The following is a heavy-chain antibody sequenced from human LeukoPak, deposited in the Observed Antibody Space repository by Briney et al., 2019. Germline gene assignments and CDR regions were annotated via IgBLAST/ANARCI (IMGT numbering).Heavy chain of an antibody. Sequence: GGSLRLSCAASGFTFSTHWMIWVRQAPGKGLEWVANVNQDGSEKQYVDSVKGRFAISRDNAKNSLYLQMNSLRAEDTAVYYCASGTGWIFDYWGQGTLVTVSS. CDR3: ASGTGWIFDY. CDR1: GFTFSTHW. V-gene: IGHV3-7*01. CDR2: VNQDGSEK. D-gene: IGHD6-19*01. J-gene: IGHJ4*02.